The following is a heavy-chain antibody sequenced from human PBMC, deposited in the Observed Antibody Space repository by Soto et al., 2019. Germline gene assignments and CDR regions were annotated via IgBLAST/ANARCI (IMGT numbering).Heavy chain of an antibody. CDR1: GFSFTTYG. J-gene: IGHJ5*02. D-gene: IGHD3-22*01. V-gene: IGHV3-23*01. CDR2: ISSTGLYT. Sequence: GGSLRLSCAASGFSFTTYGMSWVRQAPGKGLEWVSDISSTGLYTYLADSVKGRFTISRDNSKNTLYLQMNSLRVDDTAVYFCTKSWLFEKNWFDPWGQGTPVTFSS. CDR3: TKSWLFEKNWFDP.